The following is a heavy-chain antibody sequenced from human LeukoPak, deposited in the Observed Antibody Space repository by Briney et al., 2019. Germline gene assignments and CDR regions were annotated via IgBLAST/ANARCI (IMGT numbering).Heavy chain of an antibody. CDR1: GLTLSFYE. D-gene: IGHD2/OR15-2a*01. Sequence: GGSLRLSRAASGLTLSFYEMNWVRQAPGKGLEWVSYISSSGSTTYYADSVKGRFTISRDNAKNSLYLQMNSLRAEDTAVYYCARGTTYFDYWGQGTLVTVSS. V-gene: IGHV3-48*03. CDR2: ISSSGSTT. J-gene: IGHJ4*02. CDR3: ARGTTYFDY.